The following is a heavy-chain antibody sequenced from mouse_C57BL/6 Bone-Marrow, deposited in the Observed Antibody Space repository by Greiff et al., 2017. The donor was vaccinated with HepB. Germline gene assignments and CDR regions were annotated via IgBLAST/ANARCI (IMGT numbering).Heavy chain of an antibody. CDR3: TRDDRAWFAY. CDR1: GYTFTDYE. J-gene: IGHJ3*01. D-gene: IGHD2-14*01. V-gene: IGHV1-15*01. Sequence: VHLVESGAELVRPGASVTLSCKASGYTFTDYEMHWVKQTPVHGLEWIGAIDPETGGTAYNQKFKGKAILTADKSSSTAYMELRSLTSEDSAVYYCTRDDRAWFAYWGQGTLVTVSA. CDR2: IDPETGGT.